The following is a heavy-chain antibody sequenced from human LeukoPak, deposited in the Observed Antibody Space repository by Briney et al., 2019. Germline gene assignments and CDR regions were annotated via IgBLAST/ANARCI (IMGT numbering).Heavy chain of an antibody. CDR2: IYTSGST. CDR1: GGSISSGSYY. Sequence: SETLSLTCTVSGGSISSGSYYWSWIRQPAGKGLEWIGRIYTSGSTNYNPSLKSRVTISVDTSKNQFSLKLSSVTAADTAVYYCARNRDYDSSGSLDYWGQGTLVTVSS. V-gene: IGHV4-61*02. J-gene: IGHJ4*02. CDR3: ARNRDYDSSGSLDY. D-gene: IGHD3-22*01.